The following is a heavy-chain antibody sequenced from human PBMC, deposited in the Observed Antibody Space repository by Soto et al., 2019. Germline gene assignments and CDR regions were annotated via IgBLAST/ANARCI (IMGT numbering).Heavy chain of an antibody. D-gene: IGHD4-4*01. Sequence: PGGSLRLSCTASGFTFGDYAMSWVRQAPGKGLEWVGFIRSKAYGGTTEYAASVKGRFTISRDDSKSIAYLQMNSLKTEDTAVYYCTRPMTTVTTRGLNYYYYGMDVWGQGTTVTVSS. CDR2: IRSKAYGGTT. CDR3: TRPMTTVTTRGLNYYYYGMDV. J-gene: IGHJ6*02. V-gene: IGHV3-49*04. CDR1: GFTFGDYA.